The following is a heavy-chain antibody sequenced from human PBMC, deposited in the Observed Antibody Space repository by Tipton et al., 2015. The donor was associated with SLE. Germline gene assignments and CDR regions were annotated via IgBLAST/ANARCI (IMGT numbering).Heavy chain of an antibody. CDR1: GGSISSNTYY. CDR2: IHYSGST. J-gene: IGHJ2*01. CDR3: GREEPGFVDV. D-gene: IGHD1-14*01. Sequence: LRLSCTVSGGSISSNTYYWAWIRQPPGKGLEWIGSIHYSGSTYDNLSLKSRVTISVDTSKNQFSLKLSSVTPADTAMYFCGREEPGFVDVWGRGTLVTVSS. V-gene: IGHV4-39*07.